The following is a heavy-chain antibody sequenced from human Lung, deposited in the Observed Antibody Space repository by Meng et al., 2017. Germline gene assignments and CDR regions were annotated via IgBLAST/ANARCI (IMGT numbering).Heavy chain of an antibody. J-gene: IGHJ4*02. V-gene: IGHV4-39*01. CDR1: GDSISSSNYY. D-gene: IGHD5-18*01. Sequence: QLQLQESGPGLVRPSETLSLICTVPGDSISSSNYYWGWIRQPPGKGPEWIGSRYYSGNIYYNPSLKSRVTISVDTSKNQFSLKVSSVTAADTAVFYCARHKAHSYGYLDFDYWGQGTLVTVSS. CDR3: ARHKAHSYGYLDFDY. CDR2: RYYSGNI.